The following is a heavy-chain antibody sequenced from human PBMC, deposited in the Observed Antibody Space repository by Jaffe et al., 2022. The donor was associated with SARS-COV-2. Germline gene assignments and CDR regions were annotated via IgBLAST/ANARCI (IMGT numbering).Heavy chain of an antibody. CDR2: ISWNSNDI. J-gene: IGHJ4*02. V-gene: IGHV3-9*01. Sequence: EVQLVESGGGLVQPGRSLRLSCAASGFTFDDYAMHWVRQAPGKGLEWVSGISWNSNDIGYADSVKGRFTISRDNAKNSLYLQMNSLRPEDTAFYYCAKDMVPYLLPSFDYWGQGTLVTVSS. D-gene: IGHD2-2*01. CDR3: AKDMVPYLLPSFDY. CDR1: GFTFDDYA.